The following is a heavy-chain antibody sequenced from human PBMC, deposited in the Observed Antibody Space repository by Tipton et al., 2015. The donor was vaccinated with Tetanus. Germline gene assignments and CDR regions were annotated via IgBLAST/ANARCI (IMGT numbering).Heavy chain of an antibody. CDR2: ISADGTSI. V-gene: IGHV3-74*01. CDR1: GFTFGNYW. J-gene: IGHJ5*02. CDR3: ARAQAVAGTGGFDP. Sequence: SLRLSCAASGFTFGNYWMHWVRQAPGKGLMWVSRISADGTSISYADSVKGRFTISRNNANNTVYLQMINLRVEDTALYYCARAQAVAGTGGFDPCGQGTLVTVSS. D-gene: IGHD6-19*01.